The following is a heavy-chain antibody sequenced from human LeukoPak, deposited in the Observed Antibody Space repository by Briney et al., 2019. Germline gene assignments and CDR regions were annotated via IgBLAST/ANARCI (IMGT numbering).Heavy chain of an antibody. V-gene: IGHV4-34*01. CDR1: GGSFSGYY. CDR2: INHSGST. Sequence: SETLSLTCAVYGGSFSGYYWSWIRQPPGKGLEWIGEINHSGSTNYNPSLESRVTISVDTSKNQFSLKLSSVTAADTAVYYCARGQTDWDILTGYYVDYWGQGTLVTVSS. CDR3: ARGQTDWDILTGYYVDY. D-gene: IGHD3-9*01. J-gene: IGHJ4*02.